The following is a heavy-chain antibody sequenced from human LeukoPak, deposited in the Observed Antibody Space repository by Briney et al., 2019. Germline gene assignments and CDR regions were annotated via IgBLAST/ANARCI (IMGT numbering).Heavy chain of an antibody. D-gene: IGHD6-19*01. V-gene: IGHV1-46*01. Sequence: ASVKVSCKASGYTFTSYGISWVRQAPGQGLEWMGIINPSGGSTSYAQKFQGRVTMTRDTSTSTVYMELSSLRSEDTAVYYCARDAVAGIERVGAFDIWGQGTMATVSS. CDR2: INPSGGST. CDR3: ARDAVAGIERVGAFDI. J-gene: IGHJ3*02. CDR1: GYTFTSYG.